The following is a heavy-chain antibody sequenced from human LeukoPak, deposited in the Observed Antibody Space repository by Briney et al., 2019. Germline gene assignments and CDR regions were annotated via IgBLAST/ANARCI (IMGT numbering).Heavy chain of an antibody. J-gene: IGHJ6*03. CDR3: ARGRIAAASAPNYYSYMDV. CDR2: IYYSGST. V-gene: IGHV4-59*01. Sequence: SETLSLTCTVSGGSISSYYWSWIRQPPGKGLEWIGYIYYSGSTNYNPSLKSRVTISVDTSKNQFSLKLSSVTAADTAVYYCARGRIAAASAPNYYSYMDVWGKGTTVTVSS. CDR1: GGSISSYY. D-gene: IGHD6-13*01.